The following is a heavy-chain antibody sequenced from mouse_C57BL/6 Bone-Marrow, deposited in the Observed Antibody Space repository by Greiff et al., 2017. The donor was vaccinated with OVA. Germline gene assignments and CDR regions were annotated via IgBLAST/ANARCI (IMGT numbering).Heavy chain of an antibody. Sequence: EVHLVESGGGLVQPGGSLKLSCAASGFTFSDYGMAWVRQAPRKGPEWVAFISNLAYSIYYADTVTGRFTISRENAKNTLYLEMSSQRSEDTAMNYGARLGHGSWRFADWGQGTLVTVAA. CDR1: GFTFSDYG. V-gene: IGHV5-15*01. CDR3: ARLGHGSWRFAD. J-gene: IGHJ3*01. D-gene: IGHD2-2*01. CDR2: ISNLAYSI.